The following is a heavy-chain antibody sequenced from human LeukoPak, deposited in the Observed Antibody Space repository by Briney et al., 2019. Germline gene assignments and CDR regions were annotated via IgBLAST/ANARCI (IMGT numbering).Heavy chain of an antibody. CDR1: GVSITSNY. Sequence: SETLSLTCSVSGVSITSNYWSWIRQPPGKGLEWIGYTHHSGSTSYNPSLKSRITISLDTSNNQFSLKLSSVTAADTAVYYCARSSGHSYGDFGYWGQGTLVTVSS. D-gene: IGHD5-18*01. J-gene: IGHJ4*02. CDR2: THHSGST. V-gene: IGHV4-59*01. CDR3: ARSSGHSYGDFGY.